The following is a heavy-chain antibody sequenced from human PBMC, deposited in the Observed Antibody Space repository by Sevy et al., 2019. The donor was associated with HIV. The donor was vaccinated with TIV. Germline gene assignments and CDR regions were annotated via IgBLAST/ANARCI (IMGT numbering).Heavy chain of an antibody. J-gene: IGHJ4*02. V-gene: IGHV3-48*03. CDR1: GFTFSSYE. Sequence: GGSLRLSCTASGFTFSSYEMNWVRQAPGKGLEWVSYITNSGCSIYYSDSVRGRFTVSIDNAKNSLYLQMKSLRAEDTAVYYCARDLPPSATTVAHFDYWGRGTLVTVSS. CDR3: ARDLPPSATTVAHFDY. D-gene: IGHD4-17*01. CDR2: ITNSGCSI.